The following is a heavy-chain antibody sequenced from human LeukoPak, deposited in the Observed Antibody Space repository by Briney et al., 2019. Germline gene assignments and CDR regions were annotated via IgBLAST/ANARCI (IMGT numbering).Heavy chain of an antibody. J-gene: IGHJ6*03. D-gene: IGHD3-16*01. V-gene: IGHV4-61*09. Sequence: SETLSLTCTVSGGSISSGSYYWSWVRQPAGKGLEWIGHIYTSGGTNYNPSLKSRVTISVDTSKNQFSLKLTSVTAADTAVYYCVRDRGGRLDYYYMDVWGKGTTVTVSS. CDR1: GGSISSGSYY. CDR2: IYTSGGT. CDR3: VRDRGGRLDYYYMDV.